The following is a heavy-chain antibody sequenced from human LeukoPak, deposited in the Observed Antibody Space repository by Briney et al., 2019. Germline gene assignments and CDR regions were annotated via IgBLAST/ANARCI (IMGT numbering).Heavy chain of an antibody. J-gene: IGHJ4*02. Sequence: GTLRLSCVASGFTFSTYGMSWVRQAPGKGLEWVTFIHYDGRNQYYADSVKGRFTISRDNSKNTLYLQMNSLRAEDTAVYYCAKAAYDSSGSWYYFDYWGQGTLVTVSS. D-gene: IGHD3-22*01. CDR2: IHYDGRNQ. CDR3: AKAAYDSSGSWYYFDY. CDR1: GFTFSTYG. V-gene: IGHV3-30*02.